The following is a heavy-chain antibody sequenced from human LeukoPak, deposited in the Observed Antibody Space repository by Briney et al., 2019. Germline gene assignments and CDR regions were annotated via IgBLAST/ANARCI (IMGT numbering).Heavy chain of an antibody. D-gene: IGHD3-9*01. CDR1: GYTFTTYG. CDR3: ARASRFDWLLYHDY. Sequence: ASVKVSCKASGYTFTTYGFSWVRQAPGQGLEWMGWISAYNGNTNYAQNLQGRVTMTTDTSTSTASMELRSLRSDDTAVYYCARASRFDWLLYHDYWGRGTLVTVSS. V-gene: IGHV1-18*01. J-gene: IGHJ4*02. CDR2: ISAYNGNT.